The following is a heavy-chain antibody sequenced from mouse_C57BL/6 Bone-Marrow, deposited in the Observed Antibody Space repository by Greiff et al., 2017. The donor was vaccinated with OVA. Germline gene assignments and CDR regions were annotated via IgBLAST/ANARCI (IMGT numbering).Heavy chain of an antibody. CDR1: GYTFTSYW. Sequence: VKLQQPGAELVRPGSSVKLSCKASGYTFTSYWMDWVKQRPGQGLEWIGNIYPSDSETHYNQKFKDKATLTVDKSSRTAYMQLSSLTSEDAAGYYCARYYGSSYWYFDVWGTGTTVTVSS. CDR2: IYPSDSET. CDR3: ARYYGSSYWYFDV. J-gene: IGHJ1*03. D-gene: IGHD1-1*01. V-gene: IGHV1-61*01.